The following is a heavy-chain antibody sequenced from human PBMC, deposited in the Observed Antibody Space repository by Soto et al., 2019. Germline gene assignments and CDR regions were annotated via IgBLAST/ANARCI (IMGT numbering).Heavy chain of an antibody. CDR3: ARVTSYSTGNYFFYYGMDV. D-gene: IGHD3-9*01. J-gene: IGHJ6*02. Sequence: EVQLVQSGAEVKKPGESLKISCKGSGYSFRSYWIAWVRQMPGKGLEWMGIIYPGDSDTKYSPSFQGQVTISADKSNNTASLQWSTLKASDTAVYFCARVTSYSTGNYFFYYGMDVWGQGTTVTVS. CDR1: GYSFRSYW. CDR2: IYPGDSDT. V-gene: IGHV5-51*01.